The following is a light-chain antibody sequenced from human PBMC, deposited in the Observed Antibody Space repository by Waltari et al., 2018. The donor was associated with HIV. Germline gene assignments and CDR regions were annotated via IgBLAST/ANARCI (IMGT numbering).Light chain of an antibody. J-gene: IGLJ3*02. Sequence: SALTQPASVSGSPGQAITVSCTGSSSDVGSYNLVSWYQQHPGKAPKLMIYEDDKRPSGVCKRFYGSKSGNTASLTIAGLQAEDEADYYCCSYAGSTTWLFGGGTKLTVL. CDR1: SSDVGSYNL. CDR2: EDD. CDR3: CSYAGSTTWL. V-gene: IGLV2-23*01.